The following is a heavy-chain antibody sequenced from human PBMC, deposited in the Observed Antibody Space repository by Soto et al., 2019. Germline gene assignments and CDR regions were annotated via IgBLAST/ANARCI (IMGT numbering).Heavy chain of an antibody. CDR3: ARDRGQQLVAYNWFDP. CDR1: GFTFGTYW. D-gene: IGHD6-13*01. J-gene: IGHJ5*02. V-gene: IGHV3-74*01. CDR2: TNTDGSDT. Sequence: EVQLVESGGGLVQPGGSLRLSCAASGFTFGTYWMHWVRQAPGKGLVWVSRTNTDGSDTSYADSVKGRFTISRDNARNTLYLHMNSLRAEDTAVYYCARDRGQQLVAYNWFDPWGQGTLVTVSS.